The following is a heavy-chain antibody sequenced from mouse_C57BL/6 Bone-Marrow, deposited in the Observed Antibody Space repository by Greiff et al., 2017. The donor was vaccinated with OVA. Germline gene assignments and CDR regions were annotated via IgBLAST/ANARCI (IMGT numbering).Heavy chain of an antibody. J-gene: IGHJ4*01. Sequence: QVQLKQSGAELARPGASVKLSCKASGYTFTSSGISWVKQSTGQGLEWIGEIYPRSGNTYYNEKFKGKATLTADKSSSTPYLEIRSLTSEDSAGYGCARVATMSTAGGPYYAMDYWGQGTSVTVSS. D-gene: IGHD2-4*01. CDR1: GYTFTSSG. CDR3: ARVATMSTAGGPYYAMDY. V-gene: IGHV1-81*01. CDR2: IYPRSGNT.